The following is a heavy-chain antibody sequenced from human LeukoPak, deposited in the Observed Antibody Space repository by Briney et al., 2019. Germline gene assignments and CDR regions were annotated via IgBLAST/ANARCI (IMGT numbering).Heavy chain of an antibody. V-gene: IGHV4-34*01. Sequence: SETLSLTCAVYGGSFSGYYWSWIRQPPGKGLEWIGEINHSGSTNYNPSLKSRVTMSVDTSKNQFSLELSSVTAADTAVYYCARRPMVRGVFDYWGQGTLVTVSS. CDR3: ARRPMVRGVFDY. CDR1: GGSFSGYY. J-gene: IGHJ4*02. D-gene: IGHD3-10*01. CDR2: INHSGST.